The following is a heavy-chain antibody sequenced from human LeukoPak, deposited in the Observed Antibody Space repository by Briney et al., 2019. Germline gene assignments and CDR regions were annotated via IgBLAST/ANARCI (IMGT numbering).Heavy chain of an antibody. V-gene: IGHV1-2*02. Sequence: ASVKVSCKASGYIFTGYYMHWVRQAPGQGLEWMGWINPNSGGTNYAQKFQGRVTMTRDTSISTAYMELSRLRSDDTAVYYCARVTLGIAAAGTRDAFDIWGQGTMVTVSS. CDR1: GYIFTGYY. CDR2: INPNSGGT. CDR3: ARVTLGIAAAGTRDAFDI. J-gene: IGHJ3*02. D-gene: IGHD6-13*01.